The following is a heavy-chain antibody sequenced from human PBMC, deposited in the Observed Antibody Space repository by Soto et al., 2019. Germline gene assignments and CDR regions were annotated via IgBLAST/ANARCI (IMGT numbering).Heavy chain of an antibody. J-gene: IGHJ4*02. Sequence: QVQLVESGGGVVQPGRSLRLSCVASGFTFSSYGMHWVRQAPGKGLEWVAIISYDGSNTYYADSVKGRFTISRDNSKNALYLQVNSLRAEDTSVYYCAKEGGLSGSYYISSSYYFDYWGPGTLVTVSS. CDR3: AKEGGLSGSYYISSSYYFDY. CDR1: GFTFSSYG. V-gene: IGHV3-30*18. CDR2: ISYDGSNT. D-gene: IGHD1-26*01.